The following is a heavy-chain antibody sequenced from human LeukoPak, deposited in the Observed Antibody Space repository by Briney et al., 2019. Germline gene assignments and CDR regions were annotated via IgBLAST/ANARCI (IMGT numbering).Heavy chain of an antibody. CDR2: INQSGST. CDR1: GGSFSGYY. Sequence: SETLSLTCAVYGGSFSGYYWSWIRQPPGKGLEWIGEINQSGSTNYNPSLKSRVTISVDTSKNQFSLKLSSVTAADTAVYYCARGRVGYYYGSGTLNWFDPWGQGTLVTVSS. CDR3: ARGRVGYYYGSGTLNWFDP. J-gene: IGHJ5*02. V-gene: IGHV4-34*01. D-gene: IGHD3-10*01.